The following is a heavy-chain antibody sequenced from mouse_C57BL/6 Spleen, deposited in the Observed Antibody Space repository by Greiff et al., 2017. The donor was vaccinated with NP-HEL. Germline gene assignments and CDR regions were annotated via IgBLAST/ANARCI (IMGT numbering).Heavy chain of an antibody. CDR1: GYTFTDYY. J-gene: IGHJ4*01. V-gene: IGHV1-76*01. CDR3: ARVGLPDIGAGDY. CDR2: IYPGSGNT. D-gene: IGHD3-3*01. Sequence: VQLQQSGAELVRPGASVKLSCKASGYTFTDYYINWVKQRPGQGLEWIARIYPGSGNTYYNEKFKGKATLTAEKSSSTAYMQLSCLTSEDSAVYFCARVGLPDIGAGDYWGQGTSVTVSS.